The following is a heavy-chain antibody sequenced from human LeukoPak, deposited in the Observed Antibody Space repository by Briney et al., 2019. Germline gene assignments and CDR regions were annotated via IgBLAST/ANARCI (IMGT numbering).Heavy chain of an antibody. V-gene: IGHV1-8*02. CDR1: GYTFTSYY. CDR3: AIPVNGDFDY. D-gene: IGHD3-10*01. Sequence: ASVKVSCKASGYTFTSYYMHWVRQATGQGLEWMGWMNPNSGNTGYAQKFQGRVTMTRNTSISTAYMELSNLRSEDTAVYYCAIPVNGDFDYWGQGTLVTVSS. J-gene: IGHJ4*02. CDR2: MNPNSGNT.